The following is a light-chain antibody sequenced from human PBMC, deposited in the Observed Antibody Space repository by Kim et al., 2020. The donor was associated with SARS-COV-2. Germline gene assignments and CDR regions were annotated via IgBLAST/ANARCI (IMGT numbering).Light chain of an antibody. Sequence: SSELTQDPAVSVALGQTVRITCQGDSLRNYYANWYQHKPGQAPGLVISGTANRPSGIPDRFSGSSSGNTASLSISGAQAEDEADYYCNSRDTTGNHVVFGGGTQLTVL. CDR1: SLRNYY. CDR3: NSRDTTGNHVV. V-gene: IGLV3-19*01. CDR2: GTA. J-gene: IGLJ3*02.